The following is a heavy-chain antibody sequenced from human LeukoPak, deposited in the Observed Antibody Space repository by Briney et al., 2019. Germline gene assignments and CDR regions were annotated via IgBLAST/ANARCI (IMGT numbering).Heavy chain of an antibody. D-gene: IGHD3-10*01. CDR2: IYSGGST. J-gene: IGHJ4*02. V-gene: IGHV3-66*01. CDR1: GFTVSSNY. CDR3: SRGGNQYYFDY. Sequence: PGGSLTLSCAASGFTVSSNYMSWRRHAPGEGLERVSVIYSGGSTYYADSVKGRFTISRDNSKHTLYLQMNSLRVEDTAVYYCSRGGNQYYFDYWGQGTLVNVSS.